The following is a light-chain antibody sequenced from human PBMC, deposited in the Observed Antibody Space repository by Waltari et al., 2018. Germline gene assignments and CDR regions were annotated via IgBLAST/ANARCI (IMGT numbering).Light chain of an antibody. V-gene: IGLV1-44*01. CDR1: SSNIETNT. CDR2: RNK. CDR3: AAWDDSLNAWV. J-gene: IGLJ3*02. Sequence: QSVLTQPPSASGTPGQRVTISCSGSSSNIETNTVTWYQQPPGSAPKLLIHRNKQRPSGVPDRFTGSKSGTSASLAISGLQSEDEADYYCAAWDDSLNAWVFGGGTKLTVL.